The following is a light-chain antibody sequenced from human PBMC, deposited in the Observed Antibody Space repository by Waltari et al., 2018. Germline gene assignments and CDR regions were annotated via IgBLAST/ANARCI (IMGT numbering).Light chain of an antibody. J-gene: IGKJ1*01. CDR3: QQYGSSPGT. V-gene: IGKV3-20*01. CDR2: GAS. CDR1: QSVTTNS. Sequence: EIVLTQSPGTLSLSAGERATLSCRASQSVTTNSLAWYQQNPGQAPRLLIYGASNRATGIPDRFTGSGSGTDFTLTISRLEPEDFAVYYCQQYGSSPGTFGQGTKVEIK.